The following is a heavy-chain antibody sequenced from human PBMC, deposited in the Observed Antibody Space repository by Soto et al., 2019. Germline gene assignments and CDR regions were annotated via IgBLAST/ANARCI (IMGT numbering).Heavy chain of an antibody. Sequence: ASVKVSCKASGYTFTGYYMNWVRQAPGQGLEWMGWINPNSGGTNYAQKFQGWVTMTRDTSISTAYMELSRLRSDDTAVYYCARWSFDSSGHDAFDIWGQGTMVTVSS. CDR1: GYTFTGYY. J-gene: IGHJ3*02. V-gene: IGHV1-2*04. CDR3: ARWSFDSSGHDAFDI. CDR2: INPNSGGT. D-gene: IGHD3-22*01.